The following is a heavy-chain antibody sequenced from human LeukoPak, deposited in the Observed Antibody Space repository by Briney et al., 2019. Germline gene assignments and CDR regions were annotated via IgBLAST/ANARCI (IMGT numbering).Heavy chain of an antibody. CDR3: ARGPTGWDYYYYGMDV. V-gene: IGHV4-34*01. J-gene: IGHJ6*02. Sequence: SETLSLTCAVYGVSFSGYYWSWIRQPPGKGLEWIGEINHSGSTNYNPSLKSRVTIPVDTSKNQFSLKLSSVTAADTAVYYCARGPTGWDYYYYGMDVWGQGTTVTVSS. D-gene: IGHD6-19*01. CDR1: GVSFSGYY. CDR2: INHSGST.